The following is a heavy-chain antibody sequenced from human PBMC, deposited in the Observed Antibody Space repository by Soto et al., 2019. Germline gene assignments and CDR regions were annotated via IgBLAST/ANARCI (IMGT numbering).Heavy chain of an antibody. CDR2: ISYDGSNK. V-gene: IGHV3-30*18. CDR1: GFTFSSYG. CDR3: AKDMQYDGLYYFDY. J-gene: IGHJ4*02. Sequence: GGSLRLSCAASGFTFSSYGMHWVRQAPGKGLEWVAVISYDGSNKYYADSVKGRFTISRDNSKNTLYLQMNSLRAEDTAVYYCAKDMQYDGLYYFDYWGQGTLVTVSS. D-gene: IGHD2-8*01.